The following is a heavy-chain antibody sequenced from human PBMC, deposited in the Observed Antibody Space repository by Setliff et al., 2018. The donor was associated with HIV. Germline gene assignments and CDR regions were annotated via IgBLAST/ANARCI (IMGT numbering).Heavy chain of an antibody. J-gene: IGHJ1*01. CDR2: IYHSGST. CDR3: ARQWRDQYNSGVSTEYFQH. CDR1: GGSFSAYY. Sequence: SETLSLTCAVYGGSFSAYYWSWIRQPPGKGLEWIGSIYHSGSTYYNPSLMSRVTISVDTSKNHFSLKLRSVTAADTAVYYCARQWRDQYNSGVSTEYFQHWGLGTLVTVSS. V-gene: IGHV4-34*01. D-gene: IGHD3-22*01.